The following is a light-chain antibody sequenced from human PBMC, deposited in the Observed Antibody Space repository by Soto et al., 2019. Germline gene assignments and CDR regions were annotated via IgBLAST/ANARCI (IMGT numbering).Light chain of an antibody. CDR3: NHWQSWLRT. V-gene: IGKV3D-11*01. CDR2: LTS. J-gene: IGKJ1*01. Sequence: EFVLTQSPSTLSAFPGDMVTLACWASLALNTRLALYQHKPGKAPRLPIHLTSNTGAGVPARFSDWGSETDFTLTIRDLAPEDCALYYSNHWQSWLRTFGQGTRWISN. CDR1: LALNTR.